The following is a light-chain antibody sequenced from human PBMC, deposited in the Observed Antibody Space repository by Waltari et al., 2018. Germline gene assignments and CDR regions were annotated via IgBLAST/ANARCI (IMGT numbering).Light chain of an antibody. J-gene: IGLJ2*01. CDR3: QAYDGSRRGSVI. Sequence: QSELTHPPSVSGAPGQRVTISCPGTCPNTAAGSAVHWYQQVPGTAPKLGIDANTNRPSGGHDRFAGSKSDASASLAITGLQAEEEADYYCQAYDGSRRGSVIFGGGTKLTVL. CDR2: ANT. V-gene: IGLV1-40*01. CDR1: CPNTAAGSA.